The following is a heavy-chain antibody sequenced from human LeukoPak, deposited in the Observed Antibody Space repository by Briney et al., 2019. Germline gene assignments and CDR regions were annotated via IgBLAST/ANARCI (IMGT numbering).Heavy chain of an antibody. J-gene: IGHJ4*02. CDR3: ARRGPYAEGYFDY. V-gene: IGHV5-51*01. Sequence: GESLKISCKASGYSFTSYWIGWVRQMPGKGLEWMGIIYPGDSDTRYSPSFHGQVTVSADKSISTAYLQWSSLKASDTAMYYCARRGPYAEGYFDYWGQGTLVTVSS. CDR2: IYPGDSDT. CDR1: GYSFTSYW.